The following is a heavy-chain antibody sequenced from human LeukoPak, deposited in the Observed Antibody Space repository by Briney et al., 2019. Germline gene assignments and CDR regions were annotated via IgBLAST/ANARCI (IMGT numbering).Heavy chain of an antibody. V-gene: IGHV1-46*01. CDR1: GYIFTNHY. CDR3: ARESPESYYFDY. J-gene: IGHJ4*02. Sequence: GASVKVSCKASGYIFTNHYIHWLRQAPGQGLEWMGIIRPTTGNTLFTQNFQGRVTVTRDVSTSTVYMELSSLTSEDTAVFYCARESPESYYFDYWGQGTLVTVSS. D-gene: IGHD3/OR15-3a*01. CDR2: IRPTTGNT.